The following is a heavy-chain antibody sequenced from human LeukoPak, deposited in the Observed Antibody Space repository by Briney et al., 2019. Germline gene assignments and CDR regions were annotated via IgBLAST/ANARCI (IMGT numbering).Heavy chain of an antibody. D-gene: IGHD6-13*01. J-gene: IGHJ5*02. CDR2: ISFDGNNM. Sequence: GGSLRLSCAASGFTFSARAIHWVRQAPGKGLEWVAVISFDGNNMAYADSVKGRFTISRDNSKNMVYLQMNSLRIDDTAVYFCARDIAAGGSVNWFDPWGQGTLVTVSS. CDR1: GFTFSARA. CDR3: ARDIAAGGSVNWFDP. V-gene: IGHV3-30*04.